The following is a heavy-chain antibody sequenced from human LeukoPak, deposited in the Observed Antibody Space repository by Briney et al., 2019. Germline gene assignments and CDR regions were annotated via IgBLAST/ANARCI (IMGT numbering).Heavy chain of an antibody. J-gene: IGHJ4*02. CDR1: GFTYSSYA. CDR3: AKGAPYSSTPFFDY. D-gene: IGHD6-13*01. Sequence: GGSLRLSCAASGFTYSSYARSWVRQAPANGLEWVSTISGNGGRTYYADSVKGRFTISRDNSKNTLYLQMNSLRAEDTAVYYCAKGAPYSSTPFFDYWGQGTLVTVSS. V-gene: IGHV3-23*01. CDR2: ISGNGGRT.